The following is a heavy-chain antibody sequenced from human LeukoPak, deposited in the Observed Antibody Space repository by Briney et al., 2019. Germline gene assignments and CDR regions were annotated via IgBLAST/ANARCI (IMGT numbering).Heavy chain of an antibody. Sequence: GGSLRLSCAGSNFTFSSYTLNWVRQGPGKGLEWLSSISSSGSNIYYADSVKGRFTISRDNAKKTLFLQVNSLRAEDSAVYYCATRVTTFLQWGQGTLVTVSS. D-gene: IGHD4-11*01. J-gene: IGHJ4*02. CDR1: NFTFSSYT. CDR3: ATRVTTFLQ. V-gene: IGHV3-21*01. CDR2: ISSSGSNI.